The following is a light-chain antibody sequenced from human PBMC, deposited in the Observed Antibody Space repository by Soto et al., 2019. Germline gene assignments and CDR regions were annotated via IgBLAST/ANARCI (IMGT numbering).Light chain of an antibody. J-gene: IGKJ5*01. V-gene: IGKV3-20*01. Sequence: EMVFTQSPSNLSLSPWERATLSCRASQSISGNYLAWYQQKPGQAPRLLIYGASNRATGIPERFSGSGSGTDFTLTISRLEPQDSAMYYCQQYVISVTFGQGRLLEV. CDR2: GAS. CDR1: QSISGNY. CDR3: QQYVISVT.